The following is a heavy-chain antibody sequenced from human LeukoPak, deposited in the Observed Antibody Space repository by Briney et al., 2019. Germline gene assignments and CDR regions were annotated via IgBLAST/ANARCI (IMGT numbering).Heavy chain of an antibody. Sequence: GGSLRLSCAASGFTFSDYYMSWIRQAPGKGLEWVSNISGRGSTLYYADSVKGRFTISRDDAKSSLYLQMNSLSAEDTAVYYCARDGGYYDSSGFDYWGQGTLVTVSS. CDR1: GFTFSDYY. CDR2: ISGRGSTL. J-gene: IGHJ4*02. V-gene: IGHV3-11*04. CDR3: ARDGGYYDSSGFDY. D-gene: IGHD3-22*01.